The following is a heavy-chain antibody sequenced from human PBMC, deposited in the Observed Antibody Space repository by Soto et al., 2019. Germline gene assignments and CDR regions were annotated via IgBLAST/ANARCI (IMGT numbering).Heavy chain of an antibody. J-gene: IGHJ5*02. D-gene: IGHD1-26*01. CDR3: AKGQGELLAEGDWFDP. Sequence: EVQLLESGGGLVQPGGSLRLSCAASGFTFSSYAMSWVRQAPGKGLEWVSVISGSGGSTYYADSVKGRFTIARDKSKDTLYLQMTSLRAEDTAVYYCAKGQGELLAEGDWFDPWCQGTLGTVSS. V-gene: IGHV3-23*01. CDR2: ISGSGGST. CDR1: GFTFSSYA.